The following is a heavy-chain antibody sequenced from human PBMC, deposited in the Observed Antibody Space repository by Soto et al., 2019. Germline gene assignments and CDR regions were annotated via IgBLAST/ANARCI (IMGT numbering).Heavy chain of an antibody. Sequence: QVQLVQSGAEVKKPGSSVKVSCKASGGTFSSYAISWVRQAPGQGLEWMGGIIPIPGTANYSQKFQGRVRITADESTSTADMELSSLRSEDTAVYYCARSQGSSTSLEIYYCYYYGMDVWGQGTTVTVSS. V-gene: IGHV1-69*01. CDR3: ARSQGSSTSLEIYYCYYYGMDV. D-gene: IGHD2-2*01. CDR2: IIPIPGTA. J-gene: IGHJ6*02. CDR1: GGTFSSYA.